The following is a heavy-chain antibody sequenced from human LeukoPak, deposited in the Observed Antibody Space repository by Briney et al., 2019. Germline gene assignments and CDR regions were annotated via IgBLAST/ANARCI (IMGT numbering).Heavy chain of an antibody. V-gene: IGHV4-34*01. J-gene: IGHJ4*02. CDR1: GGSFSGYY. CDR2: INHSGST. Sequence: SETLSLTCAVYGGSFSGYYWSWTRQPPGKGLEWIGEINHSGSTNYNPSLKSRVTISVDTSKNQFSLKLSSVTAADTAVYYCARAGRGSGYLSYWGQGTLVTVSS. D-gene: IGHD3-3*01. CDR3: ARAGRGSGYLSY.